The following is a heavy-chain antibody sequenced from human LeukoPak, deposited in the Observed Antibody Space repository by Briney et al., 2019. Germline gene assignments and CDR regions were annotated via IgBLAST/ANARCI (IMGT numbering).Heavy chain of an antibody. CDR2: INSDGSST. J-gene: IGHJ4*02. CDR3: ARGQADYNPAFDY. V-gene: IGHV3-74*01. Sequence: GGSLRLSCAASGFTFSSYWMHWVRQAPGKGLVWVSRINSDGSSTSYADSVKGRFTISRDNAKNTLYLQMNSLRAEDTAVYYCARGQADYNPAFDYWGQGTLVTVSS. D-gene: IGHD4-11*01. CDR1: GFTFSSYW.